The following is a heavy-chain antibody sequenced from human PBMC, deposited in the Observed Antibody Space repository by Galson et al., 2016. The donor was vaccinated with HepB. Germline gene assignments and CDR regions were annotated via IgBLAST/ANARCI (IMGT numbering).Heavy chain of an antibody. D-gene: IGHD2-21*02. CDR1: GGSISINNSY. CDR2: IYYTGTT. CDR3: ARRVPVTGIVRWEYNMDV. J-gene: IGHJ6*02. V-gene: IGHV4-39*02. Sequence: SETLSLTCTVSGGSISINNSYWGWIRQSPGKGLEWIGSIYYTGTTYYNASLKSRVTISVDTSKNHFSLKLSSVTAADTAVYYCARRVPVTGIVRWEYNMDVWGQGTTVSVSS.